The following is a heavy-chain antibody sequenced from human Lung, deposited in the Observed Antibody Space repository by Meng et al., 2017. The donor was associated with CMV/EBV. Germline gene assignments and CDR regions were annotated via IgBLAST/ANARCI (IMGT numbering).Heavy chain of an antibody. D-gene: IGHD3-16*01. CDR1: GFTFSSYT. CDR2: ISTRSSYI. CDR3: ARHNCLWGSYPLDS. J-gene: IGHJ4*02. V-gene: IGHV3-21*01. Sequence: GESLKISCAASGFTFSSYTMNWVRQAPGKGLEWVSSISTRSSYIYYADSVKGRFTVSRDNAKNSLYLQMNSLRAEDTAVYYCARHNCLWGSYPLDSWGQGTXVTVSS.